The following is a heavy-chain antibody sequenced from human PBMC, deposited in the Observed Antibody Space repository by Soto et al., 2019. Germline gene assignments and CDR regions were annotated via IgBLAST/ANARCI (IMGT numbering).Heavy chain of an antibody. CDR3: ARDGPRQGRVITPHYYYYGMDV. CDR2: IYYSGST. J-gene: IGHJ6*02. CDR1: GGSISSYH. Sequence: SETLSLTCTVSGGSISSYHWSWIRQPPGKGLEWIGYIYYSGSTNYNPSLKSRVTISVDTSKNQFSLKLSSVTAADTAVYYCARDGPRQGRVITPHYYYYGMDVWGQGTTVTVSS. V-gene: IGHV4-59*01. D-gene: IGHD3-9*01.